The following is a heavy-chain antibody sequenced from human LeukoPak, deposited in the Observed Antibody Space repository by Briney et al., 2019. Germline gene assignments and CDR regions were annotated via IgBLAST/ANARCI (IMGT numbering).Heavy chain of an antibody. CDR3: ARKENPNYYDSSGYSDY. Sequence: GGSLRLSCAASGNYWMHWVRQAPGKGLVWVSHINSDGSWTSYADSVKGRFTISRDNAKNSLYLQMNSLRAEDTAVYYCARKENPNYYDSSGYSDYWGQGTLVTVSS. J-gene: IGHJ4*02. D-gene: IGHD3-22*01. V-gene: IGHV3-74*01. CDR2: INSDGSWT. CDR1: GNYW.